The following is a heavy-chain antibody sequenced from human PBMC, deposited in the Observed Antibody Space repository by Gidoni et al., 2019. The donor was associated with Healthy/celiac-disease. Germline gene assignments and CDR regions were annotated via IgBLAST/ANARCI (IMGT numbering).Heavy chain of an antibody. Sequence: QVQLVQSGAEAKKPGASVKVSSNASGYTFTGYYMHWVRQAPGQGLGWMGWINPNSGGTNYAQNFQGRVTMTRDTSISTAYMELSRLRSDDTAVYYCARDGSSLIFWSGYYDYWGQGTLVTVSS. D-gene: IGHD3-3*01. CDR1: GYTFTGYY. V-gene: IGHV1-2*02. CDR3: ARDGSSLIFWSGYYDY. CDR2: INPNSGGT. J-gene: IGHJ4*02.